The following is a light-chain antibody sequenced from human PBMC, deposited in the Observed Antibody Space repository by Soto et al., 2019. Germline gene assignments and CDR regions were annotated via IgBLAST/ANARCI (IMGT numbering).Light chain of an antibody. Sequence: QSPLTQPASVSVAPGQAITISCTGTSSDVGGSNYVSWYQPHPGKAPKLMIYDVNTPPSGISDRFSGSKSGNTASLTISGLRADDEADYYCSSYRRGSTLVFGGGTKLTVL. J-gene: IGLJ2*01. CDR1: SSDVGGSNY. CDR2: DVN. V-gene: IGLV2-14*03. CDR3: SSYRRGSTLV.